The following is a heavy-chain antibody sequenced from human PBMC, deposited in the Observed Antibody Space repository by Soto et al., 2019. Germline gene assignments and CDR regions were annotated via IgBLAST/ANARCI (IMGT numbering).Heavy chain of an antibody. D-gene: IGHD4-17*01. V-gene: IGHV4-30-2*01. CDR1: GGSISSGNDS. Sequence: QLRVQDSGSGLVKPSQTLSLTCAVSGGSISSGNDSWSWIRQPPGKGLEWIGYIFHSGSPYYNPSLKSRVNISVDRSKNQFSLRLSSVTAADTAVYYCARDLHDYGDWYFDLWGRGTLVTVSS. CDR2: IFHSGSP. J-gene: IGHJ2*01. CDR3: ARDLHDYGDWYFDL.